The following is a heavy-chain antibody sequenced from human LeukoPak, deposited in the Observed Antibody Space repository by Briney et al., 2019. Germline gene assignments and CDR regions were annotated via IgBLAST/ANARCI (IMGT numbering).Heavy chain of an antibody. D-gene: IGHD2-2*01. V-gene: IGHV3-30*02. Sequence: GGSLRLSCAASGFTFSSYGMHWVRQAPGKGLEWVAFIRYDGSNKYYADSVKGRFTISRDNSKNTLYLQMNSLRAEDTAVYYCAKGTIPAAMRFDYWGQGTLVTVSS. CDR1: GFTFSSYG. CDR3: AKGTIPAAMRFDY. CDR2: IRYDGSNK. J-gene: IGHJ4*02.